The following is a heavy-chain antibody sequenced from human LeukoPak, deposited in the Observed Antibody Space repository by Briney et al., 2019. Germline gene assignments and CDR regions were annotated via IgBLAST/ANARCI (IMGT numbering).Heavy chain of an antibody. D-gene: IGHD5-24*01. Sequence: SETLSLTYTVSGGSISSYYWSWIRQPPGKGLEWIGYIYYSGSTNYNPSLKSRVTISVDTSKNQFSLKLSSVTAADTAVYYCARGIHVEMATTGLDYYYMDVWGKGTTVTISS. CDR3: ARGIHVEMATTGLDYYYMDV. V-gene: IGHV4-59*12. CDR1: GGSISSYY. CDR2: IYYSGST. J-gene: IGHJ6*03.